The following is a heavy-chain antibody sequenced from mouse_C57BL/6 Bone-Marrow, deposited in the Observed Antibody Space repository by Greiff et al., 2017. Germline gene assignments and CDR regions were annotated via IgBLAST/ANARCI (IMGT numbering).Heavy chain of an antibody. Sequence: VQLQQPGAELVKPGASVKLSCKASGYTFTSYWMHWVKQRPGRGLEWIGRIDPNSGGTKYNEKFKSKATLTVDKPSSTAYMQLSSLTSEVSAVYYCARDSNYPFAYWGQGTLVTVSA. CDR1: GYTFTSYW. J-gene: IGHJ3*01. CDR2: IDPNSGGT. CDR3: ARDSNYPFAY. V-gene: IGHV1-72*01. D-gene: IGHD2-5*01.